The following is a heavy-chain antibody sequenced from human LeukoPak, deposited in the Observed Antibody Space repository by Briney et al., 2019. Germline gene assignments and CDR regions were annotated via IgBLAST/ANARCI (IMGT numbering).Heavy chain of an antibody. CDR3: ARDDYSSSWYYSY. CDR1: GFTFSSYA. V-gene: IGHV3-30*04. J-gene: IGHJ4*02. Sequence: PGRSLRLSCAASGFTFSSYAMHWVRQAPGKGLEWVAVISYDGSNKYYADSVKGRFTISRDNSKNTLYLQMNSLRAEDTAVYYCARDDYSSSWYYSYWGQGTLVTVSS. CDR2: ISYDGSNK. D-gene: IGHD6-13*01.